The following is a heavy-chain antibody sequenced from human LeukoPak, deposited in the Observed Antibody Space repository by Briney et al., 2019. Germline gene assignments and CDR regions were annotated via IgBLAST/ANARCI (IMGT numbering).Heavy chain of an antibody. D-gene: IGHD2-2*01. CDR2: MNPNSGNT. CDR1: GGTFSSYA. Sequence: ASVKVSCKASGGTFSSYAISWVRQAPGQGLEWMGWMNPNSGNTGYAQKFQGRVTMTRNTSISTAYMELSSLRSEDTAVYYCARGLVEDYWGQGTLVTVSS. J-gene: IGHJ4*02. V-gene: IGHV1-8*02. CDR3: ARGLVEDY.